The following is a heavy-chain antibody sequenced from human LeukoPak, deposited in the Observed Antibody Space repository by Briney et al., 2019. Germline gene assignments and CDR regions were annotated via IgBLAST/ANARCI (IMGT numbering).Heavy chain of an antibody. CDR2: VDDSGRA. J-gene: IGHJ4*02. CDR3: ARHGKMAANSYPLDW. CDR1: GVSISRHY. V-gene: IGHV4-59*11. D-gene: IGHD2-15*01. Sequence: SETLSLTCTVSGVSISRHYWSWFRQPPGLGLEWLAFVDDSGRAVFNPSLTSRGTISTHTSTNQFSLSLTSVTAADAAVYYCARHGKMAANSYPLDWWGQGTLVTVSS.